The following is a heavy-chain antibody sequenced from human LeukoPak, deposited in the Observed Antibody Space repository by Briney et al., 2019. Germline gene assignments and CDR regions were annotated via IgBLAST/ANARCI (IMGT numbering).Heavy chain of an antibody. CDR1: GFTFSNYT. Sequence: GRSLRLSCVASGFTFSNYTMHWVRQAPGKGLEWVVVVSYSGTIKSYADSVKSRLTISRDNSQNTLYLQMNSLRAEDTAVYYCVATSGSSTNWGQGTLVTVSS. V-gene: IGHV3-30-3*01. J-gene: IGHJ4*02. CDR3: VATSGSSTN. D-gene: IGHD2-2*01. CDR2: VSYSGTIK.